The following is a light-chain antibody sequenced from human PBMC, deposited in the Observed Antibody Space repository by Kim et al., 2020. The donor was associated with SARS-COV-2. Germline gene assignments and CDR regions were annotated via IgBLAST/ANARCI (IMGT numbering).Light chain of an antibody. CDR1: KLGDKY. CDR3: QAWDSSTAV. J-gene: IGLJ2*01. CDR2: QDS. Sequence: VSPGQTASITCSGDKLGDKYACWYQQKPGQSPVLVIYQDSKRPSGIPERFSGSNSGNTATLTISGTQAMDEADYYCQAWDSSTAVFGGGTQLTVL. V-gene: IGLV3-1*01.